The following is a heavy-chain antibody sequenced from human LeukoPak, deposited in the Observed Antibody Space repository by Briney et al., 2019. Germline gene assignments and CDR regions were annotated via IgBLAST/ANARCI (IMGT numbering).Heavy chain of an antibody. V-gene: IGHV1-69*02. Sequence: SVKVSCKASGGTFSSYTISWVRQAPGQGLEWMGRIIPILGIANYAQKFQGRVTITADKSASTAYMELSSLRSEDTAVYYCARHWRKAQALGCFDYWGQGTLVTVSS. D-gene: IGHD3-16*01. J-gene: IGHJ4*02. CDR1: GGTFSSYT. CDR3: ARHWRKAQALGCFDY. CDR2: IIPILGIA.